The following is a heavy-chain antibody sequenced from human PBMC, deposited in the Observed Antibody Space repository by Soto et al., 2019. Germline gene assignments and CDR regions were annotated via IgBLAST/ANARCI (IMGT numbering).Heavy chain of an antibody. J-gene: IGHJ4*02. D-gene: IGHD1-26*01. CDR1: GFTFSNYV. CDR3: AKDPILGATDPVSFDY. CDR2: ITGSGDST. Sequence: EVQLLESGGGLIQPGGSLRFSCAASGFTFSNYVMSWVRQAPGKGLEWGSSITGSGDSTYYADSVKGRFTISRDNSKNTLYLQMNSLRADDTAVYYCAKDPILGATDPVSFDYWGLGTLVTVSS. V-gene: IGHV3-23*01.